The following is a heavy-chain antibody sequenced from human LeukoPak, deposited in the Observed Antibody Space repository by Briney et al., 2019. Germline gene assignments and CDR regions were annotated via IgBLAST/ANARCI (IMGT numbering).Heavy chain of an antibody. CDR2: IYCTGST. V-gene: IGHV4-59*08. D-gene: IGHD1-26*01. J-gene: IGHJ3*02. CDR3: ARFSGSDDAFDI. Sequence: PSETLSLTCTVSGGSISSYYWSWIRQPPGKGLELIGYIYCTGSTNYNPSLKSRVTMSVDTSKNQFSLKLSSVTAADTAVYYCARFSGSDDAFDIWGQGTMVTVSS. CDR1: GGSISSYY.